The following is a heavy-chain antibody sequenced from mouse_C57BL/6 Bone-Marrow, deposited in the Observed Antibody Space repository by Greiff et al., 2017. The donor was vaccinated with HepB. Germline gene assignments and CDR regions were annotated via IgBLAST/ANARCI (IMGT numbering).Heavy chain of an antibody. CDR1: GYTFTSYW. CDR2: IHPNSGST. J-gene: IGHJ3*01. Sequence: QVQLQQSGAELVKPGASVKLSCKASGYTFTSYWMHWVKQRPGQGLEWIGMIHPNSGSTNYNEKFKSKATLTVDKSSSTAYMQLSSLTSEDSAVYYCARDYYGSRSWFAYWGQGTLVTVSA. V-gene: IGHV1-64*01. CDR3: ARDYYGSRSWFAY. D-gene: IGHD1-1*01.